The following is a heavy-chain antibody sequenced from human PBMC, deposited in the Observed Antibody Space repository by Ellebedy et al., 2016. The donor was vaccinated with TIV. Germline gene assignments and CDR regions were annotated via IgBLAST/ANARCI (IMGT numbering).Heavy chain of an antibody. J-gene: IGHJ5*02. CDR3: ARGRRPWELPVPGFDP. Sequence: MPSETLSLTCRVFNGSLGGYYWSWVRQPPGRALEWIGGIHESGSTNYNPSLKSRLSMTVEASKNQFSLKLHAVTAADTAVYYCARGRRPWELPVPGFDPWGQGTLVTVSS. V-gene: IGHV4-34*01. D-gene: IGHD1-26*01. CDR2: IHESGST. CDR1: NGSLGGYY.